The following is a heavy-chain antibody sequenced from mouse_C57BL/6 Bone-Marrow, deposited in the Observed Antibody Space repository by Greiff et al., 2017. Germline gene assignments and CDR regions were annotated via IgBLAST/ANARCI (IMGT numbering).Heavy chain of an antibody. D-gene: IGHD2-4*01. CDR2: SSDGGSYT. J-gene: IGHJ3*01. CDR1: GFTFSSYA. CDR3: ARENDYAWFAY. V-gene: IGHV5-4*01. Sequence: EVHLVESGGGLVKPGGSLKLSCAASGFTFSSYAMSWVRQTPEKRLEWVATSSDGGSYTYYPDNVKGGFTISRDNAKNNLYLQMSHLKSEDTAMYYCARENDYAWFAYWGQGTLVTVSA.